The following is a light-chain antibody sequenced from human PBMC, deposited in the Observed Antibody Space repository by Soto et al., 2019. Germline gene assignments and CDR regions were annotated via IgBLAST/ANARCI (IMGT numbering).Light chain of an antibody. J-gene: IGLJ1*01. CDR2: EVS. CDR3: SSYAGSNNFV. V-gene: IGLV2-8*01. Sequence: QSALTQPPSASGSPGQSVTISCTGTSSDVGGYNYVSWYQQHPGKAPKLMIYEVSKRPSGVPDRFSGSKSGNTASLTVSGLQAEDEADYYWSSYAGSNNFVFGTGTKVTVL. CDR1: SSDVGGYNY.